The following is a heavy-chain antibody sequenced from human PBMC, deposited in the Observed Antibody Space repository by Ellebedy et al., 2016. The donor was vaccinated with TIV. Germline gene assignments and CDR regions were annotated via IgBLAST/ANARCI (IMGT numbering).Heavy chain of an antibody. Sequence: GGSLRLSCAVSGFTFSSYWMHWVRQAPGKGLEWVSIISYDGSNTFYAHSVKGRFTISRDNAKKTLYLQMTSLTAEDTAVYYCARVYSSYSVDYWGPGTLVTVSS. CDR3: ARVYSSYSVDY. D-gene: IGHD3-22*01. CDR1: GFTFSSYW. CDR2: ISYDGSNT. V-gene: IGHV3-30-3*01. J-gene: IGHJ4*02.